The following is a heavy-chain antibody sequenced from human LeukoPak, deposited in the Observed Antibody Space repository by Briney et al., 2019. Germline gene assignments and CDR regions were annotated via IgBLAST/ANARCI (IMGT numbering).Heavy chain of an antibody. Sequence: GGSLRLSCAASGFTFSRHWMRWARQAPGKGLEWVADIRPDGSETKYVESVKGRFTISRDNAKYSLFLQMYSLRVEDTAVYHCAKDSDWSFDIWGQGTMVTVSS. D-gene: IGHD3-9*01. CDR1: GFTFSRHW. CDR3: AKDSDWSFDI. J-gene: IGHJ3*02. V-gene: IGHV3-7*01. CDR2: IRPDGSET.